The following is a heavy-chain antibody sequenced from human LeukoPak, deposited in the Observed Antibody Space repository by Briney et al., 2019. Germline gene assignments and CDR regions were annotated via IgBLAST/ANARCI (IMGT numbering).Heavy chain of an antibody. V-gene: IGHV1-8*01. CDR2: MNPNSGNT. CDR1: GYTFTSYD. CDR3: ARDQVGATGEGFDY. J-gene: IGHJ4*02. Sequence: ASVKVSCKASGYTFTSYDINWVRQATGQGLEWMGWMNPNSGNTGYAQKFQGRVTMTRNTSISTAYMELSSLRSEDTAVYYCARDQVGATGEGFDYWGQGTLVTVSS. D-gene: IGHD1-26*01.